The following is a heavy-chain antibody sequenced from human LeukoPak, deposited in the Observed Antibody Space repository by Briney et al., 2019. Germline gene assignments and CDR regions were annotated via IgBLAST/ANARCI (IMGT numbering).Heavy chain of an antibody. J-gene: IGHJ4*02. CDR1: GYTFTSYG. Sequence: ASVKVSCKASGYTFTSYGISWVQQAPGKGLEWMGLVDPEDGETIYAEKFQGRVTITADTSTDTAYMELSSLRSEDTAVYYCATITESYGDYVLYYFDYWGQGTLVTVSS. V-gene: IGHV1-69-2*01. CDR3: ATITESYGDYVLYYFDY. D-gene: IGHD4-17*01. CDR2: VDPEDGET.